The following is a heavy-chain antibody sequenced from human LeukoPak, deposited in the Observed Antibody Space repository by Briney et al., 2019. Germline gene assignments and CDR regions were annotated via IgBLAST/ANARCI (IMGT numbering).Heavy chain of an antibody. D-gene: IGHD1-26*01. Sequence: ETLSLTCAVYGGSFSGYYWSWVRQAPAKGLEWVSGITAGGTPHYADSVKGRFTISRDNSKNTVHLEMNSLRADDTAVYYCAKDYSDTLLFQPLVKVFFDCWGQGTLVTVSS. CDR1: GGSFSGYY. CDR2: ITAGGTP. CDR3: AKDYSDTLLFQPLVKVFFDC. J-gene: IGHJ4*02. V-gene: IGHV3-53*01.